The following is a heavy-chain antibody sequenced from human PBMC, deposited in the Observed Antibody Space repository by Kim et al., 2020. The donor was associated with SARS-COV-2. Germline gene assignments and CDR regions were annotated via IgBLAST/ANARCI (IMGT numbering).Heavy chain of an antibody. J-gene: IGHJ3*01. CDR3: AKGNYGGGGDDDDV. CDR2: VSGDGSVP. D-gene: IGHD2-21*01. Sequence: GGSLRLSCAASGFTFRTYGMTWVRQAPGKGLEWVTAVSGDGSVPSYADSVKGRFTTYRDKFKNTVYLEMNSLRVEDTAIYYCAKGNYGGGGDDDDVWG. CDR1: GFTFRTYG. V-gene: IGHV3-23*01.